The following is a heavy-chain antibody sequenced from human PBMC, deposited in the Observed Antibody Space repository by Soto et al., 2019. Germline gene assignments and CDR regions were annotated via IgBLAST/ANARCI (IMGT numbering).Heavy chain of an antibody. CDR1: SGSISSSNW. J-gene: IGHJ3*02. CDR3: ARVSGWWKQRGTKDAFDI. CDR2: IYHSGST. Sequence: SETLTLTCAVSSGSISSSNWWSWVRQPPGKGLEWIGEIYHSGSTNYNPSLKSRVTISVDKSKNQFSLKLSSVTAADTAVYYCARVSGWWKQRGTKDAFDIWGQGTMVTVSS. V-gene: IGHV4-4*02. D-gene: IGHD1-7*01.